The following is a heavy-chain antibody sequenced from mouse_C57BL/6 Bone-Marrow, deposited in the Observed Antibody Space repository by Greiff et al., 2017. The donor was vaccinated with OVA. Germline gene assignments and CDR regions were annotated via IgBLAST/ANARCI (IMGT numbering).Heavy chain of an antibody. CDR3: AGPLYYGYVDY. J-gene: IGHJ2*01. CDR2: IHPNSGST. V-gene: IGHV1-64*01. D-gene: IGHD2-1*01. CDR1: GYTFTSYW. Sequence: VQLQQSGAELVKPGASVKLSCKASGYTFTSYWMHWVKQRPGQGLEWIGMIHPNSGSTNYNEKFKSKATLTVDKSSSTAYMQLSSLTSEDSAVYYCAGPLYYGYVDYWGQGTTLTVSS.